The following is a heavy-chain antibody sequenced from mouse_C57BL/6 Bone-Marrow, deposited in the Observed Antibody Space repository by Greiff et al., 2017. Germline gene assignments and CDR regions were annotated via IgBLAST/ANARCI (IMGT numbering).Heavy chain of an antibody. D-gene: IGHD1-2*01. CDR3: ARKTTAYFDV. CDR1: GYTFTSYW. V-gene: IGHV1-64*01. Sequence: QVQLQQPGAELVKPGASVKLSCKASGYTFTSYWMHWVNQRPGQGLEWIGMIHPNSGSTNYNEKFKSKATLTVDKSSSTAYMQLSSLTSEDSAVYYCARKTTAYFDVWGTGTTVTVSS. J-gene: IGHJ1*03. CDR2: IHPNSGST.